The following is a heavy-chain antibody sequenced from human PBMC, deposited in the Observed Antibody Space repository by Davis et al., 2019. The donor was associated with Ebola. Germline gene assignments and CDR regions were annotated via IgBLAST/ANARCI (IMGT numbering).Heavy chain of an antibody. Sequence: GESLKISCAASGFTFSSYAMSWVRQAPGKGLEWVSAISGSGGSTYYADSVKGRFTISRDNSKNTLYLQMNSLRAEDTAVYYCAKDPPYTNDIRFDPWGQGTLVTVSS. CDR2: ISGSGGST. CDR3: AKDPPYTNDIRFDP. V-gene: IGHV3-23*01. J-gene: IGHJ5*02. CDR1: GFTFSSYA. D-gene: IGHD2-2*02.